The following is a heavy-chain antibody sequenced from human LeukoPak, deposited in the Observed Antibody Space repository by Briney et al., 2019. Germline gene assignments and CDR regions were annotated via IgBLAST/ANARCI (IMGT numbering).Heavy chain of an antibody. Sequence: GGSLRLSCAASGFTFDDYAMPWVRQAPGKGLEWVSAISGSGGSTYYADSVKGRFTISRDNSKNTLYLQMNSLRAEDTAVYYCAKRFDYYDSSGLDYWGQGTLVTVSS. J-gene: IGHJ4*02. D-gene: IGHD3-22*01. CDR1: GFTFDDYA. CDR2: ISGSGGST. CDR3: AKRFDYYDSSGLDY. V-gene: IGHV3-23*01.